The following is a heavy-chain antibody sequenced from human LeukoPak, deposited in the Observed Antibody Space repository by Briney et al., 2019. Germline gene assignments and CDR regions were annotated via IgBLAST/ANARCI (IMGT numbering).Heavy chain of an antibody. Sequence: ASVKVSCKASGYTFIRYYMHWVRQAPGQGLEWMGRINPNGGGTNYAQRLQGRVTMTSDTSISTAYMELSSLRSDDTAVYYCAGERKITSFGVACDYWGQGTLVTVSS. V-gene: IGHV1-2*06. D-gene: IGHD3-3*01. CDR1: GYTFIRYY. CDR3: AGERKITSFGVACDY. J-gene: IGHJ4*02. CDR2: INPNGGGT.